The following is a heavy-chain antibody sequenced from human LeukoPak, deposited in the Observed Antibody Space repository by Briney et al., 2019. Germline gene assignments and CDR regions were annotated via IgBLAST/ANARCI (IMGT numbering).Heavy chain of an antibody. CDR3: AKDGPAGEPYFAC. Sequence: GGSLRLSCAASGFTFSNYVMNRVRQAPGKGLEWVSSITGSGGTTNYADSVKGRFTISRDNSKNTLYLQMNSLRAEDTAIYYCAKDGPAGEPYFACWGQETLVTASS. V-gene: IGHV3-23*01. J-gene: IGHJ4*02. CDR2: ITGSGGTT. CDR1: GFTFSNYV. D-gene: IGHD7-27*01.